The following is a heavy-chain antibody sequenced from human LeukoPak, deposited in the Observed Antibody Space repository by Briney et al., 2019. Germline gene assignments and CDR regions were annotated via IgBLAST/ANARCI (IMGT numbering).Heavy chain of an antibody. V-gene: IGHV1-2*02. CDR3: ARQAAAGSNDAFDI. J-gene: IGHJ3*02. Sequence: GASVKVSCKASGYTFTGYYMHWVRQAPGQGLEWMGWINPNSGGTNYAQKFQGRVTMTRDTSISTAYMELSRQRSDDTAVYYCARQAAAGSNDAFDIWGQGTMVTVSS. D-gene: IGHD6-13*01. CDR1: GYTFTGYY. CDR2: INPNSGGT.